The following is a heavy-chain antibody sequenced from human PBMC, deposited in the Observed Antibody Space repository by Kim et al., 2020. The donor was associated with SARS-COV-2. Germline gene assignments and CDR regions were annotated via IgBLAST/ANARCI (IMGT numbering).Heavy chain of an antibody. Sequence: SETLSLTCTVSGGSISSYYWSWIRQPPGKGLEWIGYIYYSGSTNYNPSLKSRVTISVDTSKNQFSLKLSSVTAADTAVYYCARVAAAGWGRAFDIWGQGTMVTVSS. CDR3: ARVAAAGWGRAFDI. D-gene: IGHD6-13*01. V-gene: IGHV4-59*01. CDR2: IYYSGST. CDR1: GGSISSYY. J-gene: IGHJ3*02.